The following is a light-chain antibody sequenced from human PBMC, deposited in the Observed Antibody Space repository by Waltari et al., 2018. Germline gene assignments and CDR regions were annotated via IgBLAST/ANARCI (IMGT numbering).Light chain of an antibody. CDR1: RSDVGAFHF. Sequence: QSALTQPASVSGSPGQSITISCSGTRSDVGAFHFVSWYQQHPGQAPKVLIYEVTNRPSGVSNRFSASKSGNTASLTISGLQAEDEADYYCASYTSITTVVFGGGTKLTVL. V-gene: IGLV2-14*01. CDR3: ASYTSITTVV. CDR2: EVT. J-gene: IGLJ2*01.